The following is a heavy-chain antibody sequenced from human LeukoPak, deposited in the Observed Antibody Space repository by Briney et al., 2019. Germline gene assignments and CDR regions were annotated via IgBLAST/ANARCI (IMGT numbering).Heavy chain of an antibody. Sequence: SETLSLTCTVSGGSMTTHHWNWIRQTPGKGLEWIGYVFDSGRTKVNPSLTSRVTLSTDTSKNQLSLRLSSVTAADTAVYYCTTIKRGDIFGYFDFWGQGILITVSS. J-gene: IGHJ4*02. CDR3: TTIKRGDIFGYFDF. CDR2: VFDSGRT. V-gene: IGHV4-59*11. CDR1: GGSMTTHH. D-gene: IGHD5-18*01.